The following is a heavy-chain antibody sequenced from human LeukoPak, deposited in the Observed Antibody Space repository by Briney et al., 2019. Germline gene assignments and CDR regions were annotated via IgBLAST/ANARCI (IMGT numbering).Heavy chain of an antibody. D-gene: IGHD1/OR15-1a*01. CDR2: VNTVSSYI. J-gene: IGHJ4*02. CDR3: ARLRRNSDRRDFFYYYDH. CDR1: GFTFSEYS. Sequence: SGGSLRLSCAASGFTFSEYSMNWVRQAPGKGLEWVASVNTVSSYIYYADSMRGRCTISRAKAKNSLFLQMNSLRAEDTAVYYCARLRRNSDRRDFFYYYDHWGQGSLVTV. V-gene: IGHV3-21*01.